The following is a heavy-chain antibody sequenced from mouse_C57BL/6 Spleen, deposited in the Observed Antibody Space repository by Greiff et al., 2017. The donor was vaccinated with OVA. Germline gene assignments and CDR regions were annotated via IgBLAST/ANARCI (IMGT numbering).Heavy chain of an antibody. CDR2: ISYSGST. Sequence: VQLKQSGPGLAKPSQTLSLTCSVTGYSITSDYWNWIRKFPGNKLEYMGYISYSGSTYYNPPLKSRISITRDTSKNQYYLQLNSVTTEDTATYYCARYVTTVVAPYWYFDVWGTGTTVTVSS. CDR1: GYSITSDY. D-gene: IGHD1-1*01. J-gene: IGHJ1*03. CDR3: ARYVTTVVAPYWYFDV. V-gene: IGHV3-8*01.